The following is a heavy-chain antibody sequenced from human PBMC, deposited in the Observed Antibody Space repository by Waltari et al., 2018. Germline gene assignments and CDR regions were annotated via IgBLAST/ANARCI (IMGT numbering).Heavy chain of an antibody. CDR1: GFTFSSYS. D-gene: IGHD3-10*01. V-gene: IGHV3-48*04. CDR3: ARGRVNGYMDV. Sequence: EVQLVESGGGLVQPGGSLRLSCAASGFTFSSYSMNWVSQAPGKGLDGISYISTRSSPIDYADSVKGRFTISRDNAKNSLYLQMNSLRAEDTAVYYCARGRVNGYMDVWGKGTTVTVSS. J-gene: IGHJ6*03. CDR2: ISTRSSPI.